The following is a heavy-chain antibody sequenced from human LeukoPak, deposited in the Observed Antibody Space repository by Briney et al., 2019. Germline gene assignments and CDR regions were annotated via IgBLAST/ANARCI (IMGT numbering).Heavy chain of an antibody. V-gene: IGHV1-2*06. D-gene: IGHD2-15*01. J-gene: IGHJ4*02. CDR3: ARVGRYCSGGSCYWLLDFDY. CDR2: INPNRGGT. CDR1: GYTFTGYY. Sequence: ASVKLSCKASGYTFTGYYMHWVRQAPAQGLERMGRINPNRGGTNYAQKFQGRVTMNRDTSISTAYMELSRLRSDDTAVYYCARVGRYCSGGSCYWLLDFDYWGQETLVTVCS.